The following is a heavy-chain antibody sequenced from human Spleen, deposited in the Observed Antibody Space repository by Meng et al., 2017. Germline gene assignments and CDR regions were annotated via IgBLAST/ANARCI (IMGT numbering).Heavy chain of an antibody. CDR3: ARFMITFGGVIADHAFDI. CDR2: IGTAGDT. Sequence: GGSLRLSCGVSGFTFSSYDMHWVRQATGKGLEWVSAIGTAGDTYYPGSVKGRFTISRENAKNSLYLQMNSLRAEDTAVYYCARFMITFGGVIADHAFDIWGQGTMVTVSS. J-gene: IGHJ3*02. CDR1: GFTFSSYD. D-gene: IGHD3-16*02. V-gene: IGHV3-13*01.